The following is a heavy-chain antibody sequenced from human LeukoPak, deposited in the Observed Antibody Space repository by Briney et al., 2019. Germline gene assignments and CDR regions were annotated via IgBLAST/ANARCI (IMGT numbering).Heavy chain of an antibody. CDR2: ISHTGGT. J-gene: IGHJ4*02. Sequence: SETLSLTCTVSGGSISSADYYWTWIRQPPGKGLEWIGYISHTGGTYYNSSLLSRVTISVDRSKNQFFLTLGSVTAADTAVYYCARSDYYGSGTSKHFFDYWGQGTLVTVSS. D-gene: IGHD3-10*01. CDR3: ARSDYYGSGTSKHFFDY. CDR1: GGSISSADYY. V-gene: IGHV4-30-2*01.